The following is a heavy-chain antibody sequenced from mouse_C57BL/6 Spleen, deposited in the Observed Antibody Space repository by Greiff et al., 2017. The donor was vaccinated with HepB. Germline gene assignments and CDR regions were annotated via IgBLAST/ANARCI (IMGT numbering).Heavy chain of an antibody. D-gene: IGHD2-1*01. CDR3: THYGKGGTIDS. Sequence: QVQLQQSGAELVRPGASVTLSCKASGYTFTDYEMHWVKQTPVHGLEWIGAIDPETGGTAYNQKFKGKAILTADKSSSTAYMELRSLTSEDSAVYYSTHYGKGGTIDSWGQGTSVTVSS. J-gene: IGHJ4*01. CDR1: GYTFTDYE. CDR2: IDPETGGT. V-gene: IGHV1-15*01.